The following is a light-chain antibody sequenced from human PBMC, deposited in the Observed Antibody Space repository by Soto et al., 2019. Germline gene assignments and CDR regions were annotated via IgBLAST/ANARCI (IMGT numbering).Light chain of an antibody. Sequence: ILTQSPATLSLSLGERATLSCRASQGISNYLAWYQQKPGQAPRLLIYDASNRATGIPARFSGSGSGTDFTLTISSLGPEDCAVYYCQQCGNWPLTFGGGTKVDIK. CDR1: QGISNY. CDR2: DAS. V-gene: IGKV3-11*01. CDR3: QQCGNWPLT. J-gene: IGKJ4*01.